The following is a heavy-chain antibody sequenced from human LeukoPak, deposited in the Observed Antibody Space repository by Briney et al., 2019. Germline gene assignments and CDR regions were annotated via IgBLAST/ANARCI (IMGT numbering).Heavy chain of an antibody. J-gene: IGHJ6*03. CDR1: GYTFTSYG. Sequence: ASVKVSCKASGYTFTSYGISWVRQAPGQGLEWMGWMNPNSGNTGYAQKFQGRVTITRNTSISTAYMELSSLRSEDTAVYYCARAPRWSLFRVPRGKDPYYYYYMDVWGKGTTVTVSS. CDR3: ARAPRWSLFRVPRGKDPYYYYYMDV. CDR2: MNPNSGNT. D-gene: IGHD3-3*01. V-gene: IGHV1-8*03.